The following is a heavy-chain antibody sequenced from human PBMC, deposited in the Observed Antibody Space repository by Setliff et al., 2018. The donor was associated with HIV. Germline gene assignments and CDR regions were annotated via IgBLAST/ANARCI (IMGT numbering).Heavy chain of an antibody. J-gene: IGHJ5*02. CDR2: MDSSGTT. CDR1: GGSFGVYR. CDR3: ARDRHSSGLGSYGP. Sequence: NPSETLSLTCTISGGSFGVYRWSWIRQSAGRGLEWIGRMDSSGTTDYKPSLKGRVAISVDTSRNQFSLRVTSVTAADTAVYFCARDRHSSGLGSYGPWGPGIPVTVSS. D-gene: IGHD3-10*01. V-gene: IGHV4-4*07.